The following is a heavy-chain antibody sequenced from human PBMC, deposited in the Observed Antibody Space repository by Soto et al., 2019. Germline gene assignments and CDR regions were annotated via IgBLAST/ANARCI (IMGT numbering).Heavy chain of an antibody. V-gene: IGHV4-4*07. CDR2: ISTSGST. CDR1: GGSLSRYY. D-gene: IGHD6-13*01. CDR3: AVYSSTLGNFDI. Sequence: SETLSLTCIVSGGSLSRYYWTWIRQPAGKGLEWIGRISTSGSTNYNPSLKSRVTMSVDTSKNQFSLKLSSVAAADTAVYYCAVYSSTLGNFDIWGQGTKVTVSS. J-gene: IGHJ3*02.